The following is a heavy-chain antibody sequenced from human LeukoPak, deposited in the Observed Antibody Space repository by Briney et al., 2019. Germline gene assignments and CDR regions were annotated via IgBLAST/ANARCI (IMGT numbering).Heavy chain of an antibody. CDR3: VGVMIFGVPTQNWFDP. CDR2: IYYSGST. J-gene: IGHJ5*02. CDR1: GGSISSHY. Sequence: PSETLSLTCSISGGSISSHYWNWIRQPPGKGLEWLGSIYYSGSTTYNPSLKSRVTISLDTSKNQFSLKVSSVSAADTAVYYCVGVMIFGVPTQNWFDPWGQGTLVTVSS. D-gene: IGHD3-3*01. V-gene: IGHV4-59*11.